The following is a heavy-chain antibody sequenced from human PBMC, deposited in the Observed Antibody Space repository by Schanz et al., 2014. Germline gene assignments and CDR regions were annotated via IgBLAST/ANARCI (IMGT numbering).Heavy chain of an antibody. Sequence: QVQLVQSGAEVKKPGASVKVSCKASGYTFTSYYMHWVRQAPGQGLEWMGIINPSGGSTSYAQKFQGRVTMTRDTSTSTVYMELSRLTSEDTGVYYCATETSRTWFYNGVDVWGQGTTVTVSS. CDR1: GYTFTSYY. CDR2: INPSGGST. V-gene: IGHV1-46*01. D-gene: IGHD2-2*01. CDR3: ATETSRTWFYNGVDV. J-gene: IGHJ6*02.